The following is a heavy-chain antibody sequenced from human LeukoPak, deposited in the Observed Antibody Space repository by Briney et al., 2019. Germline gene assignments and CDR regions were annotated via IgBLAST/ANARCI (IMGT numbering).Heavy chain of an antibody. J-gene: IGHJ4*02. CDR1: GFTFSSYA. V-gene: IGHV3-64D*06. CDR3: VALGYI. CDR2: IRTNGVST. D-gene: IGHD3-22*01. Sequence: GGSLRLSCSASGFTFSSYAMHWVRQAPGKGLEYVSAIRTNGVSTYYADSVKGRFTISRDNSKNTLYLQMSSLRAEDTAMYYYVALGYIWGQGTLVTVSS.